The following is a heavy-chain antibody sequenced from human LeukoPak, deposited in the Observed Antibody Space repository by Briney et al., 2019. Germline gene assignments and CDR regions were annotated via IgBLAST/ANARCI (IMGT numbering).Heavy chain of an antibody. Sequence: GGSLRLSCAASGFTFNNYAMHWVRQAPGKGLEWVAIISSDETKKYYAVSVKGRFTISRDNSKNTLYLQMNSLRAEDTAVYYCAKDSREYDFWSGYYNYWGQGTLVTVSS. V-gene: IGHV3-30-3*01. CDR2: ISSDETKK. D-gene: IGHD3-3*01. J-gene: IGHJ4*02. CDR1: GFTFNNYA. CDR3: AKDSREYDFWSGYYNY.